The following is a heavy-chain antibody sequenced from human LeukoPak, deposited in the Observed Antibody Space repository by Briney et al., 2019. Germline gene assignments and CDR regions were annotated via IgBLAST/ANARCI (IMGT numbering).Heavy chain of an antibody. Sequence: GESLKISCKGSGYSFTSYWIGWVRQMPGKGLEWMGIIYPGDSDTRYSPSLQGQVTISADKSISTAYLQWSSLKASDTAMYYCARHVRDSRAYYYYMDVWGKGTTVTVSS. CDR1: GYSFTSYW. D-gene: IGHD3-22*01. CDR2: IYPGDSDT. J-gene: IGHJ6*03. V-gene: IGHV5-51*01. CDR3: ARHVRDSRAYYYYMDV.